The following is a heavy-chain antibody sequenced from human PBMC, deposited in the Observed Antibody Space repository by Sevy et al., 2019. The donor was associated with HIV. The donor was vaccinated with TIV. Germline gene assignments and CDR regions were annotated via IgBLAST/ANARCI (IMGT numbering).Heavy chain of an antibody. CDR1: GFTFSRNA. J-gene: IGHJ6*02. CDR3: AKVGYCSSTSCYSIYYGMDV. Sequence: GGSLRLSYAASGFTFSRNAMSWVRQAPGKGLEWASGITGSGGSTYDADSVKGRFTISRDNSKNTLYLQMNSLRVEDTAVYYCAKVGYCSSTSCYSIYYGMDVWGQGTTVTVSS. D-gene: IGHD2-2*02. V-gene: IGHV3-23*01. CDR2: ITGSGGST.